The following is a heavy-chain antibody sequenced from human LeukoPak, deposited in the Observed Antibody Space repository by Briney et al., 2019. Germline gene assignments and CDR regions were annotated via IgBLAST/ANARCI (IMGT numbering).Heavy chain of an antibody. V-gene: IGHV3-7*01. CDR1: GFTFSSYW. CDR2: IKQDGSEK. D-gene: IGHD3-10*01. CDR3: ARQHGFGELLGYFDY. J-gene: IGHJ4*02. Sequence: GGSLRLSCAASGFTFSSYWMSWVRQAPGKGLEWVANIKQDGSEKYYVDSAKGRFTISRDNAKNSLYLQMNSLRAEDTAVYYCARQHGFGELLGYFDYWGQGTLVTVSS.